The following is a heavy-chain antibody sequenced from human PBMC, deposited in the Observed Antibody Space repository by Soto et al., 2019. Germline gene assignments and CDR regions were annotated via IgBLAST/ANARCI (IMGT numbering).Heavy chain of an antibody. D-gene: IGHD2-2*01. V-gene: IGHV3-7*01. J-gene: IGHJ6*02. CDR3: ARLGYCSSATCKYYFYYYGMDV. CDR1: GFTFSTYW. Sequence: GGSVRLSCAASGFTFSTYWMSWVRQAPGKGLEWVANIKEDGSEKYYVDSVEGRFTVSRDNAKNSLSLEVNSLRDEDTAVYYCARLGYCSSATCKYYFYYYGMDVWGQGTTVTVSS. CDR2: IKEDGSEK.